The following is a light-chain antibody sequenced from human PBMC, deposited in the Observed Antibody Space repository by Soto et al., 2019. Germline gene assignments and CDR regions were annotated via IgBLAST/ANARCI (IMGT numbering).Light chain of an antibody. CDR1: SSDVGGYNY. J-gene: IGLJ1*01. Sequence: QSVLTQPRSVSGSPGRSVTISCTGTSSDVGGYNYVSWYQQHPGKAPKLMIYDVSKRPSGVPDRFSGSNSGNTASLTISGLQAEDEADYYCCSYAGSYTYVFGTGTKLTVL. V-gene: IGLV2-11*01. CDR3: CSYAGSYTYV. CDR2: DVS.